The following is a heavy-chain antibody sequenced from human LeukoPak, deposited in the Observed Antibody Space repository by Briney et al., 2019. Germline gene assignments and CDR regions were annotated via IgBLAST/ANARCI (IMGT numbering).Heavy chain of an antibody. D-gene: IGHD1-7*01. Sequence: KPGGSLRPSCAASGFTFSSYAMSWVRQAPGKGLEWVSSISSSSSYIYYADSVKGRFTISRDNAKNSLYLQMNSLRAEDTAVYYCARGRNWNYDYFDYWGQGTLVTVSS. CDR1: GFTFSSYA. V-gene: IGHV3-21*01. CDR3: ARGRNWNYDYFDY. J-gene: IGHJ4*02. CDR2: ISSSSSYI.